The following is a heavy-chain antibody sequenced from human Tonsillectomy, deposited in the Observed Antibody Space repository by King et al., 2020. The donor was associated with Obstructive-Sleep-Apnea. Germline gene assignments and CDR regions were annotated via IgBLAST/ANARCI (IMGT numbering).Heavy chain of an antibody. V-gene: IGHV4-39*07. CDR1: ACSLKINWYY. J-gene: IGHJ4*02. Sequence: QLQESGPGLVKPSENLSLTCIVFACSLKINWYYWGWIRQPPGEGVELVWSIPFSWNTSYSPSPKSRATMSVATSKNQFSLNLNSVTAAETAVYYCARTVAWVLLIDYWGQGTLVTVSS. CDR3: ARTVAWVLLIDY. CDR2: IPFSWNT. D-gene: IGHD2-15*01.